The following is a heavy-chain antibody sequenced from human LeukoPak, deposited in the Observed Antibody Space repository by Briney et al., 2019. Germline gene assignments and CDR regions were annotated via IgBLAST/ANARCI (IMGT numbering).Heavy chain of an antibody. J-gene: IGHJ4*02. CDR3: ATPQIDY. CDR2: IIPVLGPT. Sequence: SVKVSCKASGGSFSSYSISWVRQGPGQGLEWMGRIIPVLGPTNYAQKFQGRVTITTDESTSTVYMELSSLRSEDTAVYYCATPQIDYWGQGTLVTVAS. CDR1: GGSFSSYS. V-gene: IGHV1-69*05.